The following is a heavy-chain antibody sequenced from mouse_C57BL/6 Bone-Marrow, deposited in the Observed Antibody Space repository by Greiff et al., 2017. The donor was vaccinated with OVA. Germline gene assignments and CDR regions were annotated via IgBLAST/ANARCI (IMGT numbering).Heavy chain of an antibody. Sequence: EVMLVESGGGLVQPKGSLKLSCAASGFSFNTYAMNWVRQAPGKGLEWVARIRSKSNNYATYYADSVKDRFTISRDDSESMLYLQMNNLKTEDTAMYYCVRHAPGRYYAMDYWGQGTSVTVSS. CDR2: IRSKSNNYAT. CDR3: VRHAPGRYYAMDY. D-gene: IGHD1-1*01. V-gene: IGHV10-1*01. CDR1: GFSFNTYA. J-gene: IGHJ4*01.